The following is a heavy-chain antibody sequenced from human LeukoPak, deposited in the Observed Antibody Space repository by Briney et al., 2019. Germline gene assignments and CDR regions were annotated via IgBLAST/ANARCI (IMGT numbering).Heavy chain of an antibody. D-gene: IGHD5-12*01. CDR1: GGSISSYY. CDR2: INHSGST. J-gene: IGHJ4*02. CDR3: AGRRGMEATTSY. Sequence: PSETLSLTCTVSGGSISSYYWSWIRQPPGKGLEWIGEINHSGSTNYNPSLKSRVTISVDTSKNQFSLRLSSVTAADTAVYYCAGRRGMEATTSYWGQGTLVTVSS. V-gene: IGHV4-34*01.